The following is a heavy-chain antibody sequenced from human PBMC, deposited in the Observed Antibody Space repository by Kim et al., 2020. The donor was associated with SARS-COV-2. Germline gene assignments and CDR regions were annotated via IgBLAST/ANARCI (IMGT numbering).Heavy chain of an antibody. Sequence: AASVKGRFTISRDDAKNTLYLQMNSLRAEDTAVYYCAREWGSFDSWGQGTLVTVSS. D-gene: IGHD3-16*01. J-gene: IGHJ4*02. CDR3: AREWGSFDS. V-gene: IGHV3-74*01.